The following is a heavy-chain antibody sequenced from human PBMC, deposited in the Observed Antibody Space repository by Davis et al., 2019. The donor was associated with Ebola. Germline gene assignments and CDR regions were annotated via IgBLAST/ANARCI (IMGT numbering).Heavy chain of an antibody. CDR2: IYYSGST. J-gene: IGHJ5*02. CDR1: GGSISSSY. CDR3: ARRGTSSWYAGWFDP. D-gene: IGHD6-13*01. Sequence: SETLSLTCTVSGGSISSSYCSWIPQSPGKGLDWTGFIYYSGSTNYNPSLKSRVTISVDTSKNQFSLKLSSVTAADTAMYYCARRGTSSWYAGWFDPWGQGTLVTVSS. V-gene: IGHV4-59*08.